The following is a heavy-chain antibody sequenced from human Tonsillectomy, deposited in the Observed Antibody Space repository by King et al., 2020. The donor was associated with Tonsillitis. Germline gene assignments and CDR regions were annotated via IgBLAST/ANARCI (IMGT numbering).Heavy chain of an antibody. J-gene: IGHJ3*01. V-gene: IGHV3-30-3*01. D-gene: IGHD3-3*01. CDR1: GFTFSSYA. Sequence: VQLVESGGGVVQPGRSLRLSCAASGFTFSSYAMHWVRQAPGKGLEWVAVISYDGSNKYYADSVKGRFTISRDNSKNTRYLQMKSLRAEDTAVYYCARGDVLRFLEWFPGAFDLWGQGTMVTVS. CDR2: ISYDGSNK. CDR3: ARGDVLRFLEWFPGAFDL.